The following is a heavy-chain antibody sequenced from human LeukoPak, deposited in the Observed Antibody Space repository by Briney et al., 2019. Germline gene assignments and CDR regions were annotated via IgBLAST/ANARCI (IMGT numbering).Heavy chain of an antibody. CDR3: AKGSSGYFADL. J-gene: IGHJ5*02. CDR1: GFIFNNYG. CDR2: ISNDGGGT. D-gene: IGHD3-22*01. Sequence: AGGSLRLSCAAAGFIFNNYGLIWVRQAAGKGREWVSAISNDGGGTQYADFVEGRFTISRDNSKNTLFLQMSSLRAEDTALYYCAKGSSGYFADLWGQGTLVTVSS. V-gene: IGHV3-23*01.